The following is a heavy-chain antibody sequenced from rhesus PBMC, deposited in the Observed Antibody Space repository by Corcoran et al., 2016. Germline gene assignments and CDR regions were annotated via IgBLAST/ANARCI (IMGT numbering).Heavy chain of an antibody. CDR2: FFGGGGNI. J-gene: IGHJ4*01. CDR3: ARGCTGRGCPLVHIDF. Sequence: QLQLQESGPGLVKPSETLSLACAVSGDSFSSNYWHWIRQPPGKGLGWIGRFFGGGGNIASHPSLNSRVTISTDPSKNQFSLKLTSVTAADTAVYFCARGCTGRGCPLVHIDFWGQGFLVTVSS. V-gene: IGHV4-160*01. D-gene: IGHD2-21*01. CDR1: GDSFSSNY.